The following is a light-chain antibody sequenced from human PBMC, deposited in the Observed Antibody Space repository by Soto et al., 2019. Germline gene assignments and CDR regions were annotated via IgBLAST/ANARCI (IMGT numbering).Light chain of an antibody. Sequence: DIQMTQSPSAMSASVGDRVTITCRASQDINNYLVWFQQTPGTVPKRLIYAASSLQSGVPSRFSGSGSGTDFTLTISSLQPEDFKTYYCQQSYSNPITFGQGTRLEIK. CDR2: AAS. CDR1: QDINNY. V-gene: IGKV1-17*03. CDR3: QQSYSNPIT. J-gene: IGKJ5*01.